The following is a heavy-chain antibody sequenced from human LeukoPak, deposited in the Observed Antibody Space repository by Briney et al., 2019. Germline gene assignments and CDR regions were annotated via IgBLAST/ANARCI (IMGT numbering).Heavy chain of an antibody. CDR3: ARPASSGYYSRSAFDI. V-gene: IGHV5-51*01. CDR2: IYPGDSDT. J-gene: IGHJ3*02. CDR1: GYSFTSYW. Sequence: GESLKISGKGSGYSFTSYWIGWVRQMPGKGLEWMGIIYPGDSDTRYSPSFQGQVTISADKSISTAYLQWSSLKASDTAMYYCARPASSGYYSRSAFDIWGQGTMVTVSS. D-gene: IGHD3-22*01.